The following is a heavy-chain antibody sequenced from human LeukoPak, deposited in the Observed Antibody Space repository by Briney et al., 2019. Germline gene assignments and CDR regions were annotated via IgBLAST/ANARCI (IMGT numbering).Heavy chain of an antibody. V-gene: IGHV4-4*02. CDR2: IYYSGST. CDR3: ARDGAVAGSYHYYYYYGMDV. D-gene: IGHD6-19*01. J-gene: IGHJ6*02. Sequence: SGTLSLTCAVSGGSISSSNWWSWVRQPPGKGLEWIGSIYYSGSTYYNPSLKSRVTISVDTSKNQFSLKLSSVTAADTAVYYCARDGAVAGSYHYYYYYGMDVWGQGTTVTVSS. CDR1: GGSISSSNW.